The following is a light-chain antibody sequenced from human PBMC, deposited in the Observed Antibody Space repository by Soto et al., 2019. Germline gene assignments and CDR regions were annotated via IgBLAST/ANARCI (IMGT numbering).Light chain of an antibody. V-gene: IGLV2-14*01. CDR2: EVT. J-gene: IGLJ2*01. Sequence: QSALPQPASVSGSPGHSITISCTGATSENFVSWYQQHPGKIPKLIIYEVTYRPSGVANRFSGSKSGNMASLTIYGLQTDDEDQYYCSSYTGSTPLFGGGTQLTVL. CDR1: TSENF. CDR3: SSYTGSTPL.